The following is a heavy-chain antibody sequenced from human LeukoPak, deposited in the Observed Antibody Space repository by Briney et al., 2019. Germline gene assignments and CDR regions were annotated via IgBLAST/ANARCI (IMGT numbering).Heavy chain of an antibody. CDR3: ARTFGDQYYFDY. CDR2: ISSSSSYI. V-gene: IGHV3-21*01. J-gene: IGHJ4*02. Sequence: GSLRLSCAASGFTFSSYSMNWVRQAPGKGLEWVSSISSSSSYIYYADSVKGRFTISRDNAKNSLYLQMNSLRAEDTAVYYCARTFGDQYYFDYWGQGTLVTVSS. CDR1: GFTFSSYS. D-gene: IGHD3-10*01.